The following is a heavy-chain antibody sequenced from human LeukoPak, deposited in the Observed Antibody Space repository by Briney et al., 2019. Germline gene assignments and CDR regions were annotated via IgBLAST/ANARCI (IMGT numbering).Heavy chain of an antibody. J-gene: IGHJ4*02. Sequence: GGSLSLSCPASGLTFSRYWMAWVRHAGGEGRGWVAHIVLEGTEKSHVECVGGRFTIYRDTAKNSLYLQMKSLRGEHTAVYYCARARPSMWIDYWGQGTLVTVSS. V-gene: IGHV3-7*01. CDR3: ARARPSMWIDY. CDR2: IVLEGTEK. CDR1: GLTFSRYW. D-gene: IGHD5-12*01.